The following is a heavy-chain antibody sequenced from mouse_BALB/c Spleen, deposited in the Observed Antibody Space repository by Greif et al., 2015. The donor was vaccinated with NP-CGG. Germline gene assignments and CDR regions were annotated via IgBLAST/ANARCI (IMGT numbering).Heavy chain of an antibody. CDR3: AIEGDYGFAY. V-gene: IGHV1-54*01. CDR1: GYGFTNYL. Sequence: QVQLKESGAELVRPGTSVKVSCKASGYGFTNYLMEWVKQRPGQGLEWIGVINPGSGGTNYNEKFKGKATLTADKSSSTAFMQLSSLTSDDSAVYFCAIEGDYGFAYWGQGTLVTVSA. J-gene: IGHJ3*01. CDR2: INPGSGGT. D-gene: IGHD2-4*01.